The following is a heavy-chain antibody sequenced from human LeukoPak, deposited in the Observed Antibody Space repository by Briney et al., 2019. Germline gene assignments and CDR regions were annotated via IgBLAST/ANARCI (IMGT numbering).Heavy chain of an antibody. CDR3: ARRDYASKVDY. D-gene: IGHD4-17*01. J-gene: IGHJ4*02. CDR1: GGSISNYY. Sequence: SETLSLTCTVSGGSISNYYWSWIRQPPGKGLEWIGFIYYSGSTNYNPSLKSRVTISIDTSKNQFSLTLSSVTAADTAVYYCARRDYASKVDYWGQGTLVTVSS. V-gene: IGHV4-59*08. CDR2: IYYSGST.